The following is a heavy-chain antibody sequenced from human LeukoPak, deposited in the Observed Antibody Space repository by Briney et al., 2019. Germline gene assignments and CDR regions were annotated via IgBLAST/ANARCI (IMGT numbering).Heavy chain of an antibody. CDR2: INHSGST. D-gene: IGHD5-24*01. CDR1: GGSFSGYY. J-gene: IGHJ4*02. Sequence: SETLSLTCAVYGGSFSGYYWSWIRQPPGKGLEWIGEINHSGSTNYNPSLKSRVTISVDTSKNQFSLKLSSVTAADTAVYYCARLRPKRWLQLGCYFAYWGQGTLVTVSS. CDR3: ARLRPKRWLQLGCYFAY. V-gene: IGHV4-34*01.